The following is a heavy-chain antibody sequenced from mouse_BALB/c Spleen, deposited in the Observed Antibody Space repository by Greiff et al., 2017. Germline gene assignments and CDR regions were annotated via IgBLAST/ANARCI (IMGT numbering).Heavy chain of an antibody. J-gene: IGHJ4*01. Sequence: EVKLMESGPGLVKPSQSLSLTCTVTGYSITSDYAWNWIRQFPGNKLEWMGYISYSGSTSYNPSLKSRISITRDTSKNQFFLQLNSVTTEDTATYYCARSYGNYVTYYAMDYGGQGTSVTVSS. CDR3: ARSYGNYVTYYAMDY. CDR2: ISYSGST. CDR1: GYSITSDYA. D-gene: IGHD2-10*02. V-gene: IGHV3-2*02.